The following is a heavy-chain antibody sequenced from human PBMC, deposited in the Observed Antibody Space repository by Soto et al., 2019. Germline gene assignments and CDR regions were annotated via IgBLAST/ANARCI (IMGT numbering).Heavy chain of an antibody. CDR3: ARWELRDFDS. CDR2: ISHTGSA. Sequence: LSLPCSVSGASVTSDSYYWSWIRQHPGKGLEWIGYISHTGSAFYNPSLKSRVSISTDTSTDKFSLRLSSLTAADTAVYYCARWELRDFDSWGPGTLVTVSS. V-gene: IGHV4-31*03. D-gene: IGHD1-7*01. CDR1: GASVTSDSYY. J-gene: IGHJ4*02.